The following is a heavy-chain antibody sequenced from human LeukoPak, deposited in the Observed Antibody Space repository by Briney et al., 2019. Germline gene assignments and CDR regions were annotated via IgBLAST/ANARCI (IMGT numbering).Heavy chain of an antibody. CDR1: GGSISSYY. J-gene: IGHJ3*02. D-gene: IGHD3-22*01. CDR2: IYYSGST. Sequence: SETLSLTCTVSGGSISSYYWSWIRQPPGKGLEWIGYIYYSGSTNYNPSLKSRVTISVDTSKNQFSLKLSSVTAADTAVYYCARLYDSSGYYPSDAFDICGQGTMVTVSS. V-gene: IGHV4-59*08. CDR3: ARLYDSSGYYPSDAFDI.